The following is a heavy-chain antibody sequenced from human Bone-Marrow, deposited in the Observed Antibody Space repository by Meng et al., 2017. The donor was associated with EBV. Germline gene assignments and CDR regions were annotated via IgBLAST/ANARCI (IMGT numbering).Heavy chain of an antibody. V-gene: IGHV1-2*02. J-gene: IGHJ4*02. CDR3: AMGLATDFDY. CDR1: GYTFTGYY. CDR2: INPNSGGT. D-gene: IGHD5-12*01. Sequence: QVQLVQSGAEVKKPGASLKGSCKASGYTFTGYYIHWVRQAPGQGLEWVGWINPNSGGTNYAEKFQGRVTMTRDTSITTAFMELSSLKSDDTAVYYCAMGLATDFDYWGQGTLVTVSS.